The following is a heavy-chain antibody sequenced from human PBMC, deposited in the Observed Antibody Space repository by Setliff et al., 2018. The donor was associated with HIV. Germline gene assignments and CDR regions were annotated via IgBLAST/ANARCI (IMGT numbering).Heavy chain of an antibody. CDR3: AREGKTALVTKYFDY. CDR2: IDYSGSA. CDR1: SGSISSGTYY. D-gene: IGHD5-18*01. Sequence: PSEPLSLTCTVSSGSISSGTYYWSWIRQYPGKGLEWIGYIDYSGSAFYNPSLKSRITISRDTSKNQFPLKMNSVTAADTAVYYCAREGKTALVTKYFDYWGQGTLVTVSS. V-gene: IGHV4-31*03. J-gene: IGHJ4*02.